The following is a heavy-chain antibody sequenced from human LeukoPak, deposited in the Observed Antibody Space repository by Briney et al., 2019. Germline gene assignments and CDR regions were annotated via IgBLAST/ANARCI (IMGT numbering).Heavy chain of an antibody. V-gene: IGHV3-48*01. CDR3: ARGRDYYYYGMDV. D-gene: IGHD3-10*01. CDR2: ISSRSSTI. Sequence: GGSLRLSCAASGFTFSSYSMNWVRQAPGKGLEWVSYISSRSSTIYYADSVKGRFTISRDNSKSTLYLQMNSLRAEDTAVYYCARGRDYYYYGMDVWGQGTTVTVSS. CDR1: GFTFSSYS. J-gene: IGHJ6*02.